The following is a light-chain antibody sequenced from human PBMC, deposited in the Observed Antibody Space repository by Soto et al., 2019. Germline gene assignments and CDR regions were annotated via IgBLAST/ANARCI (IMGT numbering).Light chain of an antibody. V-gene: IGKV3-11*01. J-gene: IGKJ4*01. CDR1: QDISTY. CDR2: DTF. CDR3: QQRSSWPLT. Sequence: IVLTQSPASLSLSPGETVTLSCEASQDISTYLAWYQQRPGQPPRLFIYDTFNRVSGAPDRFSASGSGTVFTLTITDVAPEDSATYFCQQRSSWPLTFGGGTKVEIK.